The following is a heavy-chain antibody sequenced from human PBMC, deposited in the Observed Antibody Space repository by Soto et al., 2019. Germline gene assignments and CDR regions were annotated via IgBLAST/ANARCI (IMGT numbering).Heavy chain of an antibody. CDR2: INAGNGNT. J-gene: IGHJ6*02. D-gene: IGHD2-2*01. CDR3: ARDKGIVLVPAAMPNYGMDV. Sequence: ASVEVSCKASGYTFTSYAMHWVRQAPGQRLEWMGWINAGNGNTKYSQKFQGRVTITRDTSASTAYMELSSLRSEDTAVYYCARDKGIVLVPAAMPNYGMDVWGQGTTVTVSS. CDR1: GYTFTSYA. V-gene: IGHV1-3*01.